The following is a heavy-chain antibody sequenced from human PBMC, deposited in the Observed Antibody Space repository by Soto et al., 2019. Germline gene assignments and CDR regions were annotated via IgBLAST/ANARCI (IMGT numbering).Heavy chain of an antibody. V-gene: IGHV4-4*02. Sequence: SETLSLTCDVSGDSISSFNWWSWVRQPPGKGLEWIGEMYHSGSTNYNPSLKSRVTISVDKSNNQFFLDLTSVTAADTAVYYCARLNGYCVSTKCHGYYGMDVWGQGTTVTVSS. D-gene: IGHD2-2*03. CDR3: ARLNGYCVSTKCHGYYGMDV. J-gene: IGHJ6*02. CDR2: MYHSGST. CDR1: GDSISSFNW.